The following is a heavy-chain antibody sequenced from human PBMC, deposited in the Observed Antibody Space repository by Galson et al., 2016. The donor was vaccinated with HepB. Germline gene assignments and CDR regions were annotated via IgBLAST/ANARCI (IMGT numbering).Heavy chain of an antibody. CDR1: GLTFSRYW. V-gene: IGHV3-7*01. CDR3: ASYFSNYISY. Sequence: SLRLSCATSGLTFSRYWMSWVRQAPGKGLEWVANIKEDGSEKYYVASVKGRFTISRDNAKNPMYLQMNSLRAEDTAVYYCASYFSNYISYWGQGTLVTVSS. CDR2: IKEDGSEK. D-gene: IGHD4-11*01. J-gene: IGHJ4*02.